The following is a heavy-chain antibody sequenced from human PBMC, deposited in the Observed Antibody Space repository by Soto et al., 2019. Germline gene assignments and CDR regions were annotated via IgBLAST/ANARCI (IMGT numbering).Heavy chain of an antibody. CDR1: GYTFTTYD. Sequence: ASVKVSCKASGYTFTTYDISWVRQAPGQGLEWMGRISTYNGNTNYPQSLQGRLTMTTDTSTTTAYMELRSLRSDDTAVYYCARVLYHVLMVNAPNLYGMDVWGKGTTVTVPS. D-gene: IGHD2-8*01. CDR2: ISTYNGNT. J-gene: IGHJ6*04. V-gene: IGHV1-18*01. CDR3: ARVLYHVLMVNAPNLYGMDV.